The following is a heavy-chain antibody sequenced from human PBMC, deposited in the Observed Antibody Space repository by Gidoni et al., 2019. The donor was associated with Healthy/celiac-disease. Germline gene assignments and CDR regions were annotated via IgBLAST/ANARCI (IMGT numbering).Heavy chain of an antibody. CDR3: AREVRFEGSSYFDY. Sequence: EVQLVESGGGLVQPGGSLRLSCAASGFTFSSYWMSWVRQAPGKGLEWVANIKQDGSEKYYVDSVKGRFTISRDNAKNSLYLQMNSLRAEDTAVYYCAREVRFEGSSYFDYWGQGTLVTVSS. V-gene: IGHV3-7*01. J-gene: IGHJ4*02. D-gene: IGHD6-6*01. CDR2: IKQDGSEK. CDR1: GFTFSSYW.